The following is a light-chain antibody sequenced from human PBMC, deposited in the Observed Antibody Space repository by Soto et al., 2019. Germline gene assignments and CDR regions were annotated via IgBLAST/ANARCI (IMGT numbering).Light chain of an antibody. Sequence: DIVMTQSPDSLAVSLGERATINCKSSQSVLYSANNKNYLTWYQHKPGQPPKLLIYWASTRGSGVPDRFSGSGSGTDFTLTISSLQAEDVAVYYCQQYYSSPYTFGQGTTLEIK. CDR3: QQYYSSPYT. CDR1: QSVLYSANNKNY. CDR2: WAS. V-gene: IGKV4-1*01. J-gene: IGKJ2*01.